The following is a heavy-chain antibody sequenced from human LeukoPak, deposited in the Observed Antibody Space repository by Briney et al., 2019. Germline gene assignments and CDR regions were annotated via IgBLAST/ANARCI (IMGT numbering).Heavy chain of an antibody. CDR3: ARGLGCGSRRVYGMDV. V-gene: IGHV3-64D*06. J-gene: IGHJ6*02. Sequence: PGGSLRLSCSASGFTFSSYAMHWVRQAPGKGLEYVSAISSNGGSTYYADSVKGRFTISRDNSKNTLYLQMSSLRAEDTAVYYCARGLGCGSRRVYGMDVWGRGTTVTVSS. CDR1: GFTFSSYA. D-gene: IGHD3-16*01. CDR2: ISSNGGST.